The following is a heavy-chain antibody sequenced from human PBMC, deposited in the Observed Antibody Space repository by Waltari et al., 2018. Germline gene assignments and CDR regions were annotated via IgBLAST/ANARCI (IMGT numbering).Heavy chain of an antibody. CDR2: ISSSSSYI. CDR3: ARDFHRRGVYYYMDV. CDR1: GFTFSSYS. V-gene: IGHV3-21*01. D-gene: IGHD3-16*01. J-gene: IGHJ6*03. Sequence: EVQLVESGGGLVKPGGSLRLSCAASGFTFSSYSMNWVRQAPGKGLEWVSSISSSSSYIYYADSVKGRFTISRDNAKNSLYLQMNSLRAEDTAVYYCARDFHRRGVYYYMDVWGKGTTVTISS.